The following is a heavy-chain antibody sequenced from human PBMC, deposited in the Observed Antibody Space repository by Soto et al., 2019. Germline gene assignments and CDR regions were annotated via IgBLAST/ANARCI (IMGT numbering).Heavy chain of an antibody. J-gene: IGHJ6*02. V-gene: IGHV1-69*13. CDR3: ARGHDILTGRPYYYGMDV. CDR1: GGTFSSYA. Sequence: ASVKVSCKASGGTFSSYAISWVRQAPGQGLEWMGGIIPIFGTANYAQKFQGRVTITADESTSTAYMELSSLRSEDTAVYYCARGHDILTGRPYYYGMDVWGQGTTVTVSS. D-gene: IGHD3-9*01. CDR2: IIPIFGTA.